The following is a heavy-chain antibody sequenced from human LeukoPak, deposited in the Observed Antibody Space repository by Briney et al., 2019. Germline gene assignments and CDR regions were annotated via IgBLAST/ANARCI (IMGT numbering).Heavy chain of an antibody. J-gene: IGHJ5*02. Sequence: PGGSLRLSCAASGFTFSSYAMSWVRQAPGKGLEWVSAISGSGGSTYYADSVKGRFTISRDNSKNTLYLQMNSLRAEDMAVYYCAKSQSRIRFLEWLLFSNWFDPWCQGTLVTVSS. CDR1: GFTFSSYA. V-gene: IGHV3-23*01. CDR3: AKSQSRIRFLEWLLFSNWFDP. D-gene: IGHD3-3*01. CDR2: ISGSGGST.